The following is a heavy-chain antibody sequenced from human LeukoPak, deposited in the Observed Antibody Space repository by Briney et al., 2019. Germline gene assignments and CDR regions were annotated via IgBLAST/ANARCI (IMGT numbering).Heavy chain of an antibody. D-gene: IGHD5-12*01. CDR1: GFTVSSNY. J-gene: IGHJ4*02. CDR3: ARLGYSGYDFDY. V-gene: IGHV3-74*01. Sequence: GGSLRLSCAASGFTVSSNYMSWVRQAPGKGLVWVSRIYSDGSRTRYADSVKGRFTISRDNAKNTLYLQMNSLRAEDTAVYYCARLGYSGYDFDYWGQGTLVTVSS. CDR2: IYSDGSRT.